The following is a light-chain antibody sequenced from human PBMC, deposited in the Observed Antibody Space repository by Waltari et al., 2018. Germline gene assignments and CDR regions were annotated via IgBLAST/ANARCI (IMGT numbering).Light chain of an antibody. CDR2: AAF. Sequence: DIQMTQSPSSLSASVGDRVTITCRASQTISTYLNWYQQKPGKVPKLLIYAAFNLHTGVPARFSGSGSGTDFTLTINSLQPEDFATYYCQQSYTFPGTFGQGTRLDIK. J-gene: IGKJ5*01. CDR3: QQSYTFPGT. CDR1: QTISTY. V-gene: IGKV1-39*01.